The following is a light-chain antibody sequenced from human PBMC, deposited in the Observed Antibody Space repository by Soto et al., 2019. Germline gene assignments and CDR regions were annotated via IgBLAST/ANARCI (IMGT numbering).Light chain of an antibody. CDR3: CSYAGSYTYV. CDR1: SSDVGTYNF. Sequence: QSALTQPASVSGSPGQSITISCTATSSDVGTYNFVSWYQQHPGKAPKLIIYEVSKRPSGVSNGFSGSKSGNTASLTISGLQAEDEADYYCCSYAGSYTYVFGTGTKVTVL. V-gene: IGLV2-23*02. CDR2: EVS. J-gene: IGLJ1*01.